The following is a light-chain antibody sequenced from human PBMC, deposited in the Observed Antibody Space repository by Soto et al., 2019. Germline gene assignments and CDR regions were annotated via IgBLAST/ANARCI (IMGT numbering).Light chain of an antibody. Sequence: EIVLTQSPATLSLSPGERATLSCRASESAVNYLAWYQQQPGQAPRLLIYDVSNRATGIPDRFSGSGSGTDFTLTISSLEXEXXXXXXXXXXNTWPLTFGGGTRVEIK. J-gene: IGKJ4*01. CDR3: XXXNTWPLT. CDR1: ESAVNY. CDR2: DVS. V-gene: IGKV3-11*01.